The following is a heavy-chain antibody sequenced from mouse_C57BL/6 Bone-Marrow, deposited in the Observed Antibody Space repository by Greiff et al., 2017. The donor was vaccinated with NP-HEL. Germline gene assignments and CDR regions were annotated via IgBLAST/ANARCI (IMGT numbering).Heavy chain of an antibody. Sequence: EVKLVESGAELVRPGASVKLSCTASGFNIKDDYMHWVKQRPEQGLEWIGWIDPENGDTEYASKFQGKATITADTSSNTAYLQLSSLTSEDTAVYYCTNDGSSYHFAYWGQGTLVTVSA. CDR2: IDPENGDT. V-gene: IGHV14-4*01. CDR1: GFNIKDDY. D-gene: IGHD1-1*01. J-gene: IGHJ3*01. CDR3: TNDGSSYHFAY.